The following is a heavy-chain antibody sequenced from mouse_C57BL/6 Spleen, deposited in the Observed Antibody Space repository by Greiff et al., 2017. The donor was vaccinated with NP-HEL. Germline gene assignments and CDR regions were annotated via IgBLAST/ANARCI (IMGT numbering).Heavy chain of an antibody. J-gene: IGHJ2*01. D-gene: IGHD1-1*01. Sequence: QVQLKQSGPELVKPGASVKISCKASGYSFTSYYIHWVKQRPGQGLEWIGWIYPGSGNTKYNEKFKGKATLTADTSSSTAYMQLSSLTSEDSAVYYCARYGNYYGSSSLDYWGQGTTLTVSS. CDR2: IYPGSGNT. CDR3: ARYGNYYGSSSLDY. V-gene: IGHV1-66*01. CDR1: GYSFTSYY.